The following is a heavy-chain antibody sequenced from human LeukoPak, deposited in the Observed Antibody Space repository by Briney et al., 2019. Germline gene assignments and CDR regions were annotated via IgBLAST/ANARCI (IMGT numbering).Heavy chain of an antibody. CDR2: INHSGST. CDR3: ARTRGGSSGWYPNFDY. J-gene: IGHJ4*02. V-gene: IGHV4-34*01. D-gene: IGHD6-19*01. Sequence: SETLSLTCAVYGGSFSGYYWSWIRQPPGKGLEWIGEINHSGSTNYDPSLKSRVTISVDTSKNQFSLKLSSVTAADTAVYYCARTRGGSSGWYPNFDYRGQGTLVTVSS. CDR1: GGSFSGYY.